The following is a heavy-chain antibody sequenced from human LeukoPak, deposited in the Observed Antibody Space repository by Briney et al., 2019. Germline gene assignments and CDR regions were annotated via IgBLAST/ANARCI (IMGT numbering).Heavy chain of an antibody. CDR2: ISHSGST. V-gene: IGHV4-38-2*02. J-gene: IGHJ4*02. CDR1: GYSISSGHY. Sequence: SETLSLTCTVSGYSISSGHYWGWIRQPPGKGLEWIGSISHSGSTYYNPSLKSRVTISVDTSKNQFSLKLSSVTAADTAVYYCARGFGSGSYAAYWGQGALVTVSS. CDR3: ARGFGSGSYAAY. D-gene: IGHD3-10*01.